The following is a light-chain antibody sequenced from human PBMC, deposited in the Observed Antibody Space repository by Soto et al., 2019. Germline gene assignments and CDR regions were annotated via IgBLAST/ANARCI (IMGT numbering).Light chain of an antibody. CDR1: SSDVGGYNY. V-gene: IGLV2-8*01. Sequence: QSALTQPPSASGSPGQSVTISCTGTSSDVGGYNYVSWYQQHPGKAPKLMIYEVSKRPSGVPDRFSGSKSGNTASLTVSGLQAEDEADYYCTSYAGSINYVVFGGGIKLPVL. CDR2: EVS. J-gene: IGLJ2*01. CDR3: TSYAGSINYVV.